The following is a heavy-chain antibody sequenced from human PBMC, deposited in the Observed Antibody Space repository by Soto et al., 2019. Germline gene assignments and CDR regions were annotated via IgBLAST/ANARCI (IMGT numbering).Heavy chain of an antibody. D-gene: IGHD4-17*01. CDR3: AREGGGKTTVITSYFDY. CDR2: IYYSGST. CDR1: GGSISSGDYY. V-gene: IGHV4-30-4*01. Sequence: SETLSLTCTVSGGSISSGDYYWSWIRQPPGKGLEWIGYIYYSGSTYYNPSLKSRVTISVDTSKNQFSLKLSSVTAADTAVYYCAREGGGKTTVITSYFDYWGQGTLVTVSS. J-gene: IGHJ4*02.